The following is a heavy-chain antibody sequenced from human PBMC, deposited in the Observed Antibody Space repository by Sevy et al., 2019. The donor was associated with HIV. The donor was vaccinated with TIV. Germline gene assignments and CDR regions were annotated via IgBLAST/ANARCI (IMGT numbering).Heavy chain of an antibody. CDR2: ISNSGSDI. J-gene: IGHJ4*02. V-gene: IGHV3-48*03. Sequence: GGSLRLSCVASGFIFSSYEMNWVRQAPGKGLEWVSYISNSGSDIHYSDSLRGRFTISRDNAKNSLFLQMNSLRAEDTAVYYCARDLPPSATTVAHFDYWGQGTLVTVSS. D-gene: IGHD4-17*01. CDR3: ARDLPPSATTVAHFDY. CDR1: GFIFSSYE.